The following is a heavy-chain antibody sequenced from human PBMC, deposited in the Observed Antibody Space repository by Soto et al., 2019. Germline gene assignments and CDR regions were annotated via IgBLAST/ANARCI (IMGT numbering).Heavy chain of an antibody. CDR1: GFTFSSYA. V-gene: IGHV3-23*01. CDR3: ASGGYYNYYMVV. CDR2: ISGSGGST. J-gene: IGHJ6*03. Sequence: GGSLRLSCAASGFTFSSYAMSWVRQAPGKGLEWVSAISGSGGSTYYADSVKGRFTISRDNSKNTLYLQMNSLRAEDTAVYYWASGGYYNYYMVVWVKGTTVTVS. D-gene: IGHD6-25*01.